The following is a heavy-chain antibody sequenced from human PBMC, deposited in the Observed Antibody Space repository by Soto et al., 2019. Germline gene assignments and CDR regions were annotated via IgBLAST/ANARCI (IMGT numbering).Heavy chain of an antibody. CDR3: ARERSSSLSLAPPPTNWFDP. J-gene: IGHJ5*02. CDR1: GGRECSSSAA. Sequence: SITCASCGGRECSSSAAWNWNRQSPSRGLEWLGRTYYRSKWYNDYAVSVKSRITINPDTSKNQFSLQLNSVTPEDTAVYYCARERSSSLSLAPPPTNWFDPWGQGTLVTVSS. V-gene: IGHV6-1*01. D-gene: IGHD6-13*01. CDR2: TYYRSKWYN.